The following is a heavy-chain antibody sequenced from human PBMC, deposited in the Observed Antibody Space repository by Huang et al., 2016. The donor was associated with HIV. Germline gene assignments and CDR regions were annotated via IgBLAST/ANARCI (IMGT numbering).Heavy chain of an antibody. CDR3: ARVEINTLTGYFSSFDN. V-gene: IGHV4-34*01. CDR1: GGSFRTYF. CDR2: INHNGRT. D-gene: IGHD3-9*01. Sequence: QVHLQPWGAGLLKPSEALSLTCAVYGGSFRTYFWSWIRQPPGKGLEWIGEINHNGRTSHSPALKSRVTISVDTSKNQFSLKLSSVTAADTAVYYCARVEINTLTGYFSSFDNWGQGTLVTVSS. J-gene: IGHJ4*02.